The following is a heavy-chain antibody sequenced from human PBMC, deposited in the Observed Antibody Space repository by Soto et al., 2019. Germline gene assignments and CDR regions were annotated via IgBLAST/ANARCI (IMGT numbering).Heavy chain of an antibody. J-gene: IGHJ5*02. CDR1: GYTFSTYD. Sequence: QVQLVQSGAEVKEPGASVKVSCKASGYTFSTYDINWLRQAPGQGLEWMGWISTKNGNTKYEQKFQGRVTMTTDTSTSTAYMELRSLTSDDTAVYYCARALARGIGYYYWFDPWGQGTLVTVSS. V-gene: IGHV1-18*01. CDR2: ISTKNGNT. CDR3: ARALARGIGYYYWFDP. D-gene: IGHD3-22*01.